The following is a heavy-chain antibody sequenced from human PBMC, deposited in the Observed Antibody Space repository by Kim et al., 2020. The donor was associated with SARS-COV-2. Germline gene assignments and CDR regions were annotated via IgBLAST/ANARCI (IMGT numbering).Heavy chain of an antibody. J-gene: IGHJ3*02. Sequence: SETLSLTCTVSGGSISSSSYYWGRIRQPPGKGLEWIGSIYYSGSTYYNPTLKSRVTISVDTNKNQFSLKLSSVTAADTAVYYCARRTIFGVVITNDAFDIWGQGTMVTVSS. D-gene: IGHD3-3*01. V-gene: IGHV4-39*01. CDR2: IYYSGST. CDR3: ARRTIFGVVITNDAFDI. CDR1: GGSISSSSYY.